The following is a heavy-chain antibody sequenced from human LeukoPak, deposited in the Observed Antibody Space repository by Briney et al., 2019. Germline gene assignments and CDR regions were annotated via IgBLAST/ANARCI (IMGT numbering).Heavy chain of an antibody. V-gene: IGHV4-39*01. CDR1: GGSISSSSYY. D-gene: IGHD3-10*01. CDR2: IYYSGST. J-gene: IGHJ4*02. Sequence: KPSETLSLTCTVSGGSISSSSYYWGGIRQPPGKGLEWIGRIYYSGSTHYNPSLKRRITISVDTSKNQFSLKLSSVTAADTAVYYWASYGSGSYYWAAFDYWGQGTLVTVSS. CDR3: ASYGSGSYYWAAFDY.